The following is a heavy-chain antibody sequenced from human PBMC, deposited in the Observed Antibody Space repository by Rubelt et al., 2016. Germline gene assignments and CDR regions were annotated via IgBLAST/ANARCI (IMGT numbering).Heavy chain of an antibody. D-gene: IGHD3-10*01. V-gene: IGHV1-18*01. CDR1: GYTFTRYG. CDR2: NSTFSGNT. CDR3: ARGYYYGSVD. J-gene: IGHJ4*02. Sequence: QVQLVQSGIEVKKPGASVKVSCKASGYTFTRYGISWVRQAPGQGLEWMGWNSTFSGNTNYAQKFQGRVTLTTDKPTNTADMGVRNQGSDVTAVYYWARGYYYGSVDGGQGTVVTVSS.